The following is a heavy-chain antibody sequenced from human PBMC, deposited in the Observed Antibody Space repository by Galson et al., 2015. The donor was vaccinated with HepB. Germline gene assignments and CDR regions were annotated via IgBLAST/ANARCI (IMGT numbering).Heavy chain of an antibody. J-gene: IGHJ4*02. V-gene: IGHV3-66*01. D-gene: IGHD6-13*01. CDR2: IYSGGST. CDR1: GFTVSSNY. CDR3: ARGGVSEAHTFDY. Sequence: SLRLSCAASGFTVSSNYMSWVRQAPGKGLEWVSVIYSGGSTYYADSVKGRFTISRDNSKNTLYLQMNSLRAEDTAVYYCARGGVSEAHTFDYWGQGTLVTVSS.